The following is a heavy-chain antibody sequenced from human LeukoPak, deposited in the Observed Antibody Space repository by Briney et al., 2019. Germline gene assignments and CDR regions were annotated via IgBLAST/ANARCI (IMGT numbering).Heavy chain of an antibody. Sequence: ASVKVSCKASGYTFTTYYMHWVRQAPGQRPEWMVIINPRGGSTDYAQKFQGRVTMTSDTSTSTVYMELSSLKSEDRAVYFCARVGTAAATADYWGQGTLVTVSS. D-gene: IGHD6-25*01. CDR2: INPRGGST. CDR3: ARVGTAAATADY. CDR1: GYTFTTYY. J-gene: IGHJ4*02. V-gene: IGHV1-46*01.